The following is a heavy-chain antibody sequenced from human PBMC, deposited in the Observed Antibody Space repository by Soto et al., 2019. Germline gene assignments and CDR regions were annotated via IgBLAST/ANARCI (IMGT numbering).Heavy chain of an antibody. V-gene: IGHV3-21*01. Sequence: AGSLKLSCAASGFTFSSYSMNWVRQAPGKGLEWVSSISSSSSYIYYADSVKGRFTISRDNAKNSLYLQMNSLRAEDTAVYYCARLAAAGAFDYWGQGTLVTVSS. CDR3: ARLAAAGAFDY. CDR1: GFTFSSYS. J-gene: IGHJ4*02. CDR2: ISSSSSYI. D-gene: IGHD6-13*01.